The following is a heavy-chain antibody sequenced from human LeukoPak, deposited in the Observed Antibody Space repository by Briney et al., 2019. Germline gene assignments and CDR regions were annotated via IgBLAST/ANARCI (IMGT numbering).Heavy chain of an antibody. J-gene: IGHJ4*02. CDR3: MSYAGRSDDY. V-gene: IGHV3-21*01. CDR2: ISSSSSYR. D-gene: IGHD2-15*01. Sequence: SGGSLRLSCAASGFTFSRYSMNWVRQPAGKLLEWVSSISSSSSYRYYADSVKGRFTISRDNAKNSLHLQMNSLRAEDTAVYYCMSYAGRSDDYWGQGTLVTVSS. CDR1: GFTFSRYS.